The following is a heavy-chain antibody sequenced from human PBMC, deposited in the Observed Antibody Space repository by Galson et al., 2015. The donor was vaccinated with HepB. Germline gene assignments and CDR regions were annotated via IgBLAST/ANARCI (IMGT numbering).Heavy chain of an antibody. CDR3: TTADDSSGYYPYDAFDI. D-gene: IGHD3-22*01. J-gene: IGHJ3*02. CDR1: GFTFSNAW. V-gene: IGHV3-15*01. CDR2: IKSKTDGGTT. Sequence: SLRLSCAASGFTFSNAWMSWVRQAPGKGLEWVGRIKSKTDGGTTDYAAPVKGRFTISRDDSKNTLYLQMNSLKTEDTAVYYCTTADDSSGYYPYDAFDIWGQGTMVTVSS.